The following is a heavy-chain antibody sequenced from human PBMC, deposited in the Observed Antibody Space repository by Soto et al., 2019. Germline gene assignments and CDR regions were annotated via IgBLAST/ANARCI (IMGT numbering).Heavy chain of an antibody. D-gene: IGHD6-19*01. CDR2: ISSSSSYI. CDR3: ARSIAVVPFDY. J-gene: IGHJ4*02. CDR1: GFTFSSYS. V-gene: IGHV3-21*01. Sequence: TGGSLRLSCAASGFTFSSYSMNWVRQAPGKGLEWVSSISSSSSYIYYADSVKGRFTISRDNAKNSLYLQMNSLRAEDTAVYYCARSIAVVPFDYWGQGTLVTVSS.